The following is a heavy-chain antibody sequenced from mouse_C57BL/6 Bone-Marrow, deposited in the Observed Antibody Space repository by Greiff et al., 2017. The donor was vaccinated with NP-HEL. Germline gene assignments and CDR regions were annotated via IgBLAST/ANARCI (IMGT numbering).Heavy chain of an antibody. CDR3: ARYDGYYPPYFDY. D-gene: IGHD2-3*01. V-gene: IGHV1-66*01. CDR1: GYSFTSYY. CDR2: IYPGSGNT. Sequence: QVQLQQSGPELVKPGASVKISCKASGYSFTSYYIHWVKQRPGQGLEWIGWIYPGSGNTKYNEKVKGKATLTADTSSSTAYMQRSRLTSEDSAVYSCARYDGYYPPYFDYWGQGTTLTVSS. J-gene: IGHJ2*01.